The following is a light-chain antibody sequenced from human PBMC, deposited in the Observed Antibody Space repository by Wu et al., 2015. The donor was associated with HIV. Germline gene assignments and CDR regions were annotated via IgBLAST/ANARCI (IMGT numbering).Light chain of an antibody. J-gene: IGKJ1*01. CDR3: QKYNSAPQT. Sequence: QLTQSPDSLSASVGDRVTITCRASQGINNYLAWYQQKPGRAPKLLIYGASTLQGGVPSRFSGRGSGTDFTLTISSLQPEDVATYYCQKYNSAPQTFGQGTKVEI. V-gene: IGKV1-27*01. CDR1: QGINNY. CDR2: GAS.